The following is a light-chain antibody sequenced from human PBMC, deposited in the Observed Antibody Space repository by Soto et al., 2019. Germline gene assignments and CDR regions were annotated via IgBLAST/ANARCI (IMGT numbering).Light chain of an antibody. J-gene: IGKJ1*01. CDR3: QHCNWYPEA. Sequence: EIQVTHSPSTLSGSLGDRAIIPCRASQTSSSLLAWYQQKPGKAPKLLIYEASTLKSGVPSRFSGSGSGTEFTLTISSLQPDDFATYCCQHCNWYPEAFGQGTKVDIK. V-gene: IGKV1-5*03. CDR2: EAS. CDR1: QTSSSL.